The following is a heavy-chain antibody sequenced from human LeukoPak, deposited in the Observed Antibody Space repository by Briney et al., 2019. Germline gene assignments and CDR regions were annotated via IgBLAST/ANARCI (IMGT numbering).Heavy chain of an antibody. Sequence: PGGSLRLSCAASGFTFSNYAMHWVRQAPGKGLEWVAVISYDGSNKYYADSVKGRFTISRDNSKNTLYLQMNSLRAEDTAVYYCARGGRPNYDSSGYYGTHFDYWGQGTLVTVSS. D-gene: IGHD3-22*01. CDR3: ARGGRPNYDSSGYYGTHFDY. CDR2: ISYDGSNK. CDR1: GFTFSNYA. V-gene: IGHV3-30-3*01. J-gene: IGHJ4*02.